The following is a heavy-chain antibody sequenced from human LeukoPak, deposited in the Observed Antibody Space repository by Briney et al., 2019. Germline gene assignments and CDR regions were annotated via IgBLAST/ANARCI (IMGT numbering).Heavy chain of an antibody. Sequence: PGGSLRLSCAASGVTFSSYGMHWVRQAPGKGLEWVAVIWYDGSNKYYADSVKGRFTISRDNPKNTLYLQMNSLRAEDTAVYYCARDPAIAATKYYFDYWGQGTLVTVSS. D-gene: IGHD6-13*01. CDR1: GVTFSSYG. J-gene: IGHJ4*02. CDR3: ARDPAIAATKYYFDY. CDR2: IWYDGSNK. V-gene: IGHV3-33*01.